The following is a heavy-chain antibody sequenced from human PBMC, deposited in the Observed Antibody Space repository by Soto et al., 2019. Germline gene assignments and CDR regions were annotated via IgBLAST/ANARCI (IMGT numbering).Heavy chain of an antibody. D-gene: IGHD4-17*01. V-gene: IGHV3-7*01. J-gene: IGHJ5*02. CDR1: GFTFNKYW. CDR3: VRHAEKDGAS. CDR2: IKQEGSEK. Sequence: EVQLVESGGGSVQPGGSLRLSCAASGFTFNKYWMNWVRQAPGKGLEWVASIKQEGSEKNYVDSVRGRFTISRDNAKPSLFLQMDSLRAEATAVYYCVRHAEKDGASWGQGSLVAFSS.